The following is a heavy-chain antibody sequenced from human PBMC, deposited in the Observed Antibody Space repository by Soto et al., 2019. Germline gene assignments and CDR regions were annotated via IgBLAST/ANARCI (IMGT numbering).Heavy chain of an antibody. CDR1: GFPFSSYG. CDR2: ISYDGSNK. D-gene: IGHD3-22*01. V-gene: IGHV3-30*18. J-gene: IGHJ6*02. Sequence: ASGFPFSSYGMHWVRQAPGKGLDWVAVISYDGSNKYYADSVKGRFTISRDNSKNTLYLQMNSLRAEDTAVYYCAKAGATREWLLPGYYHYYDVMDGWAQGTKVTAP. CDR3: AKAGATREWLLPGYYHYYDVMDG.